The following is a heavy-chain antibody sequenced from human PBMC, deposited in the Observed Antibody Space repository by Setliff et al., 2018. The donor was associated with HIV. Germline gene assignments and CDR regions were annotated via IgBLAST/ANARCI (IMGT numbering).Heavy chain of an antibody. Sequence: ASVKVSCKASGYSFINYGISWVRQAPGQGLEWMGWISAYNGNTNYAPRLLGRVTMTTDTSTCTAYMELRSLSSDDTAVYHCARARLQGIVTAVGPRDNCLDPWGQGTRVTSPQ. V-gene: IGHV1-18*01. CDR3: ARARLQGIVTAVGPRDNCLDP. CDR2: ISAYNGNT. CDR1: GYSFINYG. J-gene: IGHJ5*02. D-gene: IGHD1-26*01.